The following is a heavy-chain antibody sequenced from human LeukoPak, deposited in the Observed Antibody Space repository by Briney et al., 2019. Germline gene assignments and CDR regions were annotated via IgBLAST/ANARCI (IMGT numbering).Heavy chain of an antibody. CDR3: ASVKHYYMDV. CDR1: GFTFSSYW. CDR2: INEDGGVK. J-gene: IGHJ6*03. Sequence: GESLRLSCVASGFTFSSYWMTWVRQAPGKGLEWVANINEDGGVKYYVDSVKGRFTISRDNAKNSVYLQVNSLRAEDTAVYYCASVKHYYMDVWGKGTTVTISS. V-gene: IGHV3-7*01.